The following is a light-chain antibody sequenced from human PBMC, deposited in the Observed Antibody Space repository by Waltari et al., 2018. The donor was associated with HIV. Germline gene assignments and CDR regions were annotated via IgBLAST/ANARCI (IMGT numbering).Light chain of an antibody. CDR2: LGS. V-gene: IGKV4-1*01. J-gene: IGKJ4*01. CDR3: KQSLSIPVT. Sequence: SSNNYDCLDWFQQKPGQAPQVLMYLGSNRAFGVTDRFSGSGSGTNFSLNISSVEAEDVAVYYCKQSLSIPVTFGGGTKVEIK. CDR1: SSNNYDC.